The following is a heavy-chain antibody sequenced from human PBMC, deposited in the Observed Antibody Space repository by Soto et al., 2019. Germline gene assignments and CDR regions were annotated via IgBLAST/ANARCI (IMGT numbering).Heavy chain of an antibody. CDR1: GYTFTGYY. CDR3: ARDKPQDETEYQLLVYGMDV. D-gene: IGHD2-2*01. CDR2: INPICGGA. V-gene: IGHV1-2*02. J-gene: IGHJ6*02. Sequence: GASVKVSCKASGYTFTGYYMHWVRQAPGQGLEWMGWINPICGGANYAQKFQGRVTMTTDASTSTAYMELSSLRSEDTAVYYCARDKPQDETEYQLLVYGMDVWGQGTTVTVSS.